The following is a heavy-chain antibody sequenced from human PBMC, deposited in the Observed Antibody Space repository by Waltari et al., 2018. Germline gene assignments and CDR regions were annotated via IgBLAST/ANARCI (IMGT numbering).Heavy chain of an antibody. CDR3: ARATPRSSMGL. Sequence: EVQLVESGGGLVKPGGSLRLACVASGFTFSGYTMDWVRQAPGKGLEWVSSITRSSTYTFYADSLRGRFIISRDNARNSLYLHMNNLRAEDTAVYYCARATPRSSMGLWGQGTTVTVSS. V-gene: IGHV3-21*02. J-gene: IGHJ6*02. CDR2: ITRSSTYT. CDR1: GFTFSGYT. D-gene: IGHD6-13*01.